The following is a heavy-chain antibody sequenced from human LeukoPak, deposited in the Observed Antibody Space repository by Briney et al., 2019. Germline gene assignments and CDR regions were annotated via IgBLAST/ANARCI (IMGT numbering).Heavy chain of an antibody. V-gene: IGHV1-2*02. CDR1: GYTFTGYY. CDR3: ARDVRYFDFWSGYYIFDP. J-gene: IGHJ5*02. CDR2: INPNSGGT. Sequence: ASVKVSCKASGYTFTGYYMHWVRQAPGQGLERMGWINPNSGGTNYAQKFQGRVTMTRDTSISTAYMELSRLRSDDTAVYYCARDVRYFDFWSGYYIFDPWGQGTLVTVSS. D-gene: IGHD3-3*01.